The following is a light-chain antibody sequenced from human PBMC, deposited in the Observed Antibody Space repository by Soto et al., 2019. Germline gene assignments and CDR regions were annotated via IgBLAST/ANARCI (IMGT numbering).Light chain of an antibody. CDR2: RFN. V-gene: IGLV1-44*01. J-gene: IGLJ3*02. CDR1: SSNIGSNT. Sequence: QSVLTQPPSASGTAGQTVTISCSGSSSNIGSNTVNWYQQLPGAAPTLLIYRFNQRPSGVPDRFSGSKSGTSASLAISGLQSEDEADYYCAACDDSLNGLWVFGGGTKVTVL. CDR3: AACDDSLNGLWV.